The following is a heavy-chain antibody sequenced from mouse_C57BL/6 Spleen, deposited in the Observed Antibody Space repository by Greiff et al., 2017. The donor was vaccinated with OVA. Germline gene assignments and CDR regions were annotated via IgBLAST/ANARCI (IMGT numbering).Heavy chain of an antibody. V-gene: IGHV2-2*01. CDR2: ICSGGST. J-gene: IGHJ2*01. CDR1: GFSLTSYG. Sequence: QVQLQQSGPGLVQPSQSLSITCTVSGFSLTSYGVHWVRQSPGKGLEWLGVICSGGSTDYNAAFISILSISKDNSKSQVSYKMNSLQADDTAIYYCARDEYGSSPFDYWGQGTTLTVSS. D-gene: IGHD1-1*01. CDR3: ARDEYGSSPFDY.